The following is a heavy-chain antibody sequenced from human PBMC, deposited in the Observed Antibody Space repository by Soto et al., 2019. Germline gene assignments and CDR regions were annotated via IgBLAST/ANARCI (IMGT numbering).Heavy chain of an antibody. Sequence: GESLKISCKASGYSFTSYWIGWVRQMPGKGLEWMGIIYPGDSDTRYSPSFQGQVTISADKSISTASLQWSSLKASDTAMYYCALIPSAGPYCFDYWGQGTLVTVSS. CDR1: GYSFTSYW. J-gene: IGHJ4*02. CDR3: ALIPSAGPYCFDY. V-gene: IGHV5-51*01. D-gene: IGHD2-2*01. CDR2: IYPGDSDT.